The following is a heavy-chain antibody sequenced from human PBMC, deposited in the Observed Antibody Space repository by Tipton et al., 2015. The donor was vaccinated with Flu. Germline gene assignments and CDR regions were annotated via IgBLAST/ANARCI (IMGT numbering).Heavy chain of an antibody. J-gene: IGHJ4*02. CDR3: ARSPGYYFDY. V-gene: IGHV4-59*01. Sequence: TLSLTCTVSGGSISTYYWNWIRQPPGQGLQWIGFIYNDGSTTYNPSLKGRVTISVDMSKNQFSLKLNSVTAANTAVYYCARSPGYYFDYWGQGTLVTVSS. CDR2: IYNDGST. CDR1: GGSISTYY.